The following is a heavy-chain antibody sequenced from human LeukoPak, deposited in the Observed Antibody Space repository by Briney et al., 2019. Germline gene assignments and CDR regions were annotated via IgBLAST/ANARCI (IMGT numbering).Heavy chain of an antibody. CDR2: ISGSGGST. D-gene: IGHD3-3*01. Sequence: GGSLRLSCAASGFTFTSYAMSWVRQAPGKGLEWVSAISGSGGSTYYADSVKGRFTISRDNSKNTLYLQMNSLRAEDTAVYYCAKGPRYYDFWSGHFDYWGQGTLVTVSS. J-gene: IGHJ4*02. CDR3: AKGPRYYDFWSGHFDY. V-gene: IGHV3-23*01. CDR1: GFTFTSYA.